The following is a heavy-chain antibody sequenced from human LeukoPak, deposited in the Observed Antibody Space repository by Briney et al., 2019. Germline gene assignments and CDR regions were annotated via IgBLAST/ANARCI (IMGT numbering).Heavy chain of an antibody. J-gene: IGHJ4*02. D-gene: IGHD4-17*01. CDR2: ISGSGGST. Sequence: PGGSLRLSCAASGFTFSSYAMSWVRQAPGKGLEWVSAISGSGGSTYYADSVKGRFTISRDKSKNTLSLQLSRLSAEDTAVYYCAKGRRYGDYAGYWGQGTLVTVSS. V-gene: IGHV3-23*01. CDR3: AKGRRYGDYAGY. CDR1: GFTFSSYA.